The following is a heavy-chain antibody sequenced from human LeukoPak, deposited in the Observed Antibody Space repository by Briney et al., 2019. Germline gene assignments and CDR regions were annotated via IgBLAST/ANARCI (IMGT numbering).Heavy chain of an antibody. CDR2: IIPILGIA. CDR1: EGTFSSYA. D-gene: IGHD6-13*01. CDR3: ARTTGYSSSWYFYYYGMDV. J-gene: IGHJ6*02. V-gene: IGHV1-69*04. Sequence: SVKVSCKASEGTFSSYAISWVRQAPGQGLEWMGRIIPILGIANYAQKFQGRVTITADKSTSTAYMELSSLRSEDTAVYYCARTTGYSSSWYFYYYGMDVWGQGTTVTVSS.